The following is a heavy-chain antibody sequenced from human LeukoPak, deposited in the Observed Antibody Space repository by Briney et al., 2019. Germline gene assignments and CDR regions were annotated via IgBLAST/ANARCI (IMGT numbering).Heavy chain of an antibody. CDR1: GGSISSGGYY. D-gene: IGHD6-19*01. V-gene: IGHV4-31*03. J-gene: IGHJ3*02. CDR3: ARPIAVAGNDAFDI. Sequence: SQTLSLTCTVSGGSISSGGYYWSWIRQHPGKGLEWIGYIYYSGSTYYNPSLKSRVTISVDTSKNQFSLKLRSVTAADTAVYYCARPIAVAGNDAFDIWGQGTMVTVSS. CDR2: IYYSGST.